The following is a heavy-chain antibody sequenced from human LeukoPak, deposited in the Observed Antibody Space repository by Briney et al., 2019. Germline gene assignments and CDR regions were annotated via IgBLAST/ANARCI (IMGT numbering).Heavy chain of an antibody. J-gene: IGHJ3*02. CDR3: ATTEAYYYGSGSSHDAFDI. Sequence: SETLSLTCAVSGGSISSSNWWSWVRQPPGKGLEWIGEIYHSGSTNYNPSLKSRVTISVDKSKNQFSLKLSSVTAADTAVYYCATTEAYYYGSGSSHDAFDIWGQGTMVTVSS. V-gene: IGHV4-4*02. D-gene: IGHD3-10*01. CDR1: GGSISSSNW. CDR2: IYHSGST.